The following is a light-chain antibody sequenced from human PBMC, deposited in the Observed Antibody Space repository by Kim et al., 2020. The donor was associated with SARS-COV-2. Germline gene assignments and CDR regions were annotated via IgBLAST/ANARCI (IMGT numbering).Light chain of an antibody. J-gene: IGKJ4*01. CDR2: GAS. CDR3: QQYNNWPPLT. CDR1: QSVCSN. Sequence: SPGVRATPSCRASQSVCSNLAWYQQKPGQSPRLLTYGASTRATGIPARFSGSGSGTEFTLTISSLQSEDFAVYYCQQYNNWPPLTFGGGTKVDIK. V-gene: IGKV3-15*01.